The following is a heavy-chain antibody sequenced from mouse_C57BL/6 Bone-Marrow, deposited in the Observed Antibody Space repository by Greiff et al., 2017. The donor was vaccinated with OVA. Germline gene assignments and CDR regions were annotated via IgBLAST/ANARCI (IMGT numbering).Heavy chain of an antibody. CDR2: IYPGSGNT. CDR3: AGHDYADY. J-gene: IGHJ2*01. D-gene: IGHD2-4*01. Sequence: VKLQQSGAELVRPGASVKLSCKASGYTFTDYYINWVKQRPGQGLEWIARIYPGSGNTYYNEKFKGKATLTAEKSSSTAYMQLSSLTSEDSAVYFCAGHDYADYWGQGTTLTVSS. V-gene: IGHV1-76*01. CDR1: GYTFTDYY.